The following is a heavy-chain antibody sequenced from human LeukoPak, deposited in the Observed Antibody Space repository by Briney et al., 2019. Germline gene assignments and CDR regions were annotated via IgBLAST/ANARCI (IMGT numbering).Heavy chain of an antibody. CDR2: INPSGGTT. CDR3: ARSLLFDGYYYFDY. Sequence: ASVKVSCKASGYTFTSYYIHWVRQAPGQGLEWMGIINPSGGTTTYAQKLQGRVTMTRDTSTSTVYMELSSLRSEDTALYYCARSLLFDGYYYFDYWGQGTLVAVSS. V-gene: IGHV1-46*01. CDR1: GYTFTSYY. J-gene: IGHJ4*02. D-gene: IGHD3-22*01.